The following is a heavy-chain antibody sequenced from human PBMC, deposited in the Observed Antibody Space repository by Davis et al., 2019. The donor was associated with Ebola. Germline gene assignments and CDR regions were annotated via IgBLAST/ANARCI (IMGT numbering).Heavy chain of an antibody. V-gene: IGHV4-34*01. CDR2: INHSGST. CDR1: GGSFSGYY. D-gene: IGHD6-19*01. CDR3: ARGPTVAGVDY. J-gene: IGHJ4*02. Sequence: SETLSLTCAVYGGSFSGYYWSWIRQPPGKGLEWIGEINHSGSTNCNPSLKSRVTISVDTSKNQFSLKLSSVTAADTAVNYCARGPTVAGVDYWGQGTLVTVSS.